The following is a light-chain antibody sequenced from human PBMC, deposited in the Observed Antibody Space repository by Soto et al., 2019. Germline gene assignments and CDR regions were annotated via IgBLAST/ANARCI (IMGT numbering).Light chain of an antibody. CDR3: HQYGSSPFT. CDR1: QSVSSSY. V-gene: IGKV3-20*01. Sequence: EIVLPQSPGTLSLSPGERATLSCRASQSVSSSYLAWYQQKPGQAPRLLIYGASSRATGIPDRFSGSGSGTDCTLTISRLEPEDFAVYYCHQYGSSPFTFGPGTKVDIK. CDR2: GAS. J-gene: IGKJ3*01.